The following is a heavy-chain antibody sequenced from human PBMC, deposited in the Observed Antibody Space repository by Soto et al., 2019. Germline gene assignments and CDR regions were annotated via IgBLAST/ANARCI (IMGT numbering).Heavy chain of an antibody. D-gene: IGHD1-26*01. J-gene: IGHJ6*03. V-gene: IGHV3-7*01. CDR1: EFPFSTYW. CDR3: VSGRGRHYMDV. Sequence: EVQLVESGGGLVQPGGSLRLSCEASEFPFSTYWMYWVRQAPGKGPEWVASLRRDGKMEHYVDSVKGRFVVSRDNAHNSLFLQMNSLRGEDTAVYYCVSGRGRHYMDVWGKWTWVIVSS. CDR2: LRRDGKME.